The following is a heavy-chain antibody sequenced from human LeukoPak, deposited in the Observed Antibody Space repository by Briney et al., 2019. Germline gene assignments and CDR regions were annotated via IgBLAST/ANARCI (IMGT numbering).Heavy chain of an antibody. CDR2: IKQDGSEK. V-gene: IGHV3-7*04. CDR1: GFTFSNYA. J-gene: IGHJ3*01. CDR3: ARSPSKSGVGAFDF. D-gene: IGHD2-8*02. Sequence: GGSLRLSCAASGFTFSNYAMSWVRQAPGKGLEWVGNIKQDGSEKKYVDSVKGRFTISRDNAKNSLYLQMNSLRAEDTAVYFCARSPSKSGVGAFDFWGQGTMVMVSS.